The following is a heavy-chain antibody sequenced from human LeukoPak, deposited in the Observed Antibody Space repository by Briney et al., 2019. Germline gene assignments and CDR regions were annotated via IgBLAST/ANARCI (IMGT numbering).Heavy chain of an antibody. D-gene: IGHD2-21*02. J-gene: IGHJ4*02. Sequence: PGGSLRLSCAASGFTFSSYAMSWVRQAPGKGLEWVSSISSSGCNTYYSDSVKGRFNIYRDNSKNTLYLQMSSLRAEDTAVYYCAKRDRPCSGDCSAPYYFDYWGQGTQVTVSS. CDR3: AKRDRPCSGDCSAPYYFDY. CDR1: GFTFSSYA. CDR2: ISSSGCNT. V-gene: IGHV3-23*01.